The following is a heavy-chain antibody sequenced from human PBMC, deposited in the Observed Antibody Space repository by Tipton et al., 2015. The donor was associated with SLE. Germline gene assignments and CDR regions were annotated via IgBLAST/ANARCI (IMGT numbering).Heavy chain of an antibody. CDR2: IYHNGDT. CDR3: ARSLITSFGVVTKALDV. J-gene: IGHJ6*04. CDR1: GSSISSGYY. Sequence: TLSLTCPVSGSSISSGYYWGWIRQPPGKGLEWIGTIYHNGDTYYKSSLKSRVTISVDTSKNQFSLKLISVTAADTAAYFCARSLITSFGVVTKALDVWGKGTTVTVSS. V-gene: IGHV4-38-2*01. D-gene: IGHD3-3*01.